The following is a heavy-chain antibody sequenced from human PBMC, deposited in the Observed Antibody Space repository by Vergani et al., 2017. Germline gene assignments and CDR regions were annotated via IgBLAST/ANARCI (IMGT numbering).Heavy chain of an antibody. CDR1: GFPPNTRGVS. CDR3: VYRKTECGTTGCFYPFYYCYYMDV. D-gene: IGHD1-7*01. J-gene: IGHJ6*03. CDR2: IYWNDDQ. Sequence: QITLKESAPTLVKPTQTLTLTCTFSGFPPNTRGVSVAWIRQPPGKALDWLAPIYWNDDQHYSPSLNNRVTITKDTSKNQVVLTMTNMDYVDTGTYYCVYRKTECGTTGCFYPFYYCYYMDVWGKGTTVTVSS. V-gene: IGHV2-5*04.